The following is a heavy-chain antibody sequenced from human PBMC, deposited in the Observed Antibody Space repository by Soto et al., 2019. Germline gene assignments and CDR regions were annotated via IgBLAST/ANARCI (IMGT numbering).Heavy chain of an antibody. V-gene: IGHV4-59*08. D-gene: IGHD4-4*01. J-gene: IGHJ4*02. Sequence: PSETLSLTCTVSGGSISSYYWSWIRQPPGKGLEWIGYIYYSGSTNYNPSLKSRVTISVDTSKNQFSLKLSSVTAADTAVYYCASQGDYNTIDYWGQGTLVTVSS. CDR2: IYYSGST. CDR1: GGSISSYY. CDR3: ASQGDYNTIDY.